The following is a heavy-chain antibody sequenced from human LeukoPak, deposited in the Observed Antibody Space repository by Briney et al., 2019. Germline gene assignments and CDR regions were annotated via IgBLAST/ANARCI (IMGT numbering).Heavy chain of an antibody. J-gene: IGHJ4*02. V-gene: IGHV3-43*02. CDR1: GFIIDDYA. Sequence: SGGSLRLSCAAPGFIIDDYAIHCVRQAPGKGLEWVSLISGDGGSTFYADSVKGRFTISRDNSKNSLSLQMSSLRSEDTALYFCARESERRGWYDYWGQGTLVTVSS. CDR2: ISGDGGST. CDR3: ARESERRGWYDY. D-gene: IGHD6-19*01.